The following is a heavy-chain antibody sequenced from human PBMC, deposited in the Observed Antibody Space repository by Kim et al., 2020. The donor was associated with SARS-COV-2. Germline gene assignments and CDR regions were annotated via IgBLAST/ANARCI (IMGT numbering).Heavy chain of an antibody. D-gene: IGHD4-17*01. V-gene: IGHV4-34*01. CDR3: ARGRGGTTVVTLGLGYYYYYGMDV. CDR2: INHSGST. J-gene: IGHJ6*02. Sequence: SETLSLTCAVYGGSFSGYYWSWIRQPPGKGLEWIGEINHSGSTNYNPSLKSRVTISVDTSKNQFSLKLSSVTAADTAVYYCARGRGGTTVVTLGLGYYYYYGMDVWGLGTTVTVSS. CDR1: GGSFSGYY.